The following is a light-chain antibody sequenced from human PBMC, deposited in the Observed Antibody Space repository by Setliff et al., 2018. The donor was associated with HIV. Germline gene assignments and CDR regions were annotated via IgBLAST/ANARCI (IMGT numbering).Light chain of an antibody. CDR2: DAS. CDR1: QSVHSRH. J-gene: IGKJ4*01. CDR3: QQYGTSFLT. V-gene: IGKV3D-20*01. Sequence: PGDRATLSCRASQSVHSRHLAWYQQKPGLAPSLLIYDASSRATGVPDRFSGSGSGTGFTLTISRLEPEDVAVYYCQQYGTSFLTFGGGTKVDIK.